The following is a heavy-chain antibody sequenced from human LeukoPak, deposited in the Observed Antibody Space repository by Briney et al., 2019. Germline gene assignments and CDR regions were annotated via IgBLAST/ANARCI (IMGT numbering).Heavy chain of an antibody. CDR1: GCTFSSCG. Sequence: PGRSLRLSCAASGCTFSSCGMHWVRQAPGKGLEWVAFIWYDGSNKYYADSVKGRFTISRDNSKNTVYLQMNSLRAEDTAVYYCARDPHYYSSGSYYYDYWGQGTLVTVSS. CDR3: ARDPHYYSSGSYYYDY. V-gene: IGHV3-33*01. CDR2: IWYDGSNK. J-gene: IGHJ4*02. D-gene: IGHD3-10*01.